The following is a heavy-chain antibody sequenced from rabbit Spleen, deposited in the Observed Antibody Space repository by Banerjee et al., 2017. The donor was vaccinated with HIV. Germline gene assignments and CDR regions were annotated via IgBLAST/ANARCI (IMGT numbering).Heavy chain of an antibody. V-gene: IGHV1S40*01. CDR3: ARDTGSSFSSYGMDL. D-gene: IGHD8-1*01. CDR2: IDIGSSGFT. Sequence: QSLEESGGDLVKPGASLTLTCTASGVSFSISSYMCWVRQAPGKGLEWIACIDIGSSGFTYFATWAKGRFTCSKTSSTTVTLRMTSLTAADRATYFCARDTGSSFSSYGMDLWGPGTLVTVS. J-gene: IGHJ6*01. CDR1: GVSFSISSY.